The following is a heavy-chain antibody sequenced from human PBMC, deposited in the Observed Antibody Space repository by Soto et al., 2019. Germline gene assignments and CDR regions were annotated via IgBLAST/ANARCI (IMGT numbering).Heavy chain of an antibody. CDR1: GFTFSHYG. D-gene: IGHD2-15*01. CDR2: ISYDGSDK. Sequence: GGSLRLSCAASGFTFSHYGMHWVRQAPGKGLEWVAVISYDGSDKYYADSVKGRFTISRDDSKNTLYVQMNSLRTDDTAVYYCAKDYPVVAATPPNYGMDVWGQGTTVTVSS. V-gene: IGHV3-30*18. CDR3: AKDYPVVAATPPNYGMDV. J-gene: IGHJ6*02.